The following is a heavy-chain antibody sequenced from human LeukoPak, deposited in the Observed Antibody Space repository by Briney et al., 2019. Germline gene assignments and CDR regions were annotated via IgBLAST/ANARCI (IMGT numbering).Heavy chain of an antibody. J-gene: IGHJ4*02. CDR2: ISYDGSNK. CDR1: GFTFSSYG. D-gene: IGHD1-26*01. CDR3: AKDALLEPVGATPFDY. Sequence: GGSLRLSCAASGFTFSSYGMHWVRQAPGKGLEWVAVISYDGSNKYYADSVKGRFTISRDSSKNTLYLQMKGLRAEDTAVYYCAKDALLEPVGATPFDYWGQGTLVTVSS. V-gene: IGHV3-30*18.